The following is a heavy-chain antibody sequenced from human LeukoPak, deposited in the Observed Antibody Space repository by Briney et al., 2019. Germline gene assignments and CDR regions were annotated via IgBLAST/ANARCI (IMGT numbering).Heavy chain of an antibody. CDR3: ARGGDGNRRDFDY. CDR1: GYTFTGYY. CDR2: INPNSGDP. D-gene: IGHD5-24*01. Sequence: ASVKVSCKASGYTFTGYYMHWVRQAPGQGLEWMGWINPNSGDPNYALNFEGRVTMARDTSISTAYMELSSLRSDDKAVYYCARGGDGNRRDFDYWGRGTLVTVSS. V-gene: IGHV1-2*02. J-gene: IGHJ4*02.